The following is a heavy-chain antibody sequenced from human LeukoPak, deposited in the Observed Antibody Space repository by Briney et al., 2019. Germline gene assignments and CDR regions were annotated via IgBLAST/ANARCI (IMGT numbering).Heavy chain of an antibody. J-gene: IGHJ4*02. Sequence: GGSLRLSCAASGFTFSSYDMSWVRQAPGKGLEWVSAISGSGGSTYYADSVKGRFTMSRDNSKNTLYLQMNSLRAEDTAVYYCARETYNYGKSFDYWGQGTLVTVSS. CDR3: ARETYNYGKSFDY. D-gene: IGHD5-18*01. CDR1: GFTFSSYD. V-gene: IGHV3-23*01. CDR2: ISGSGGST.